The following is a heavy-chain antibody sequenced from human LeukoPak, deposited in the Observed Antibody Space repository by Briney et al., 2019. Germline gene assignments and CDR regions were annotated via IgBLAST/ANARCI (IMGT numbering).Heavy chain of an antibody. CDR1: GFTFSSYE. J-gene: IGHJ4*02. Sequence: GGSLRLSCAASGFTFSSYEMNWVRQAPGKGLEWVSYISSSGSIIYYADSVKGRFTISRDNAKNSLYLQMNSLRAEDTAVYYCARDFICSSTSCNGYWGQGTLVTVSS. D-gene: IGHD2-2*01. V-gene: IGHV3-48*03. CDR3: ARDFICSSTSCNGY. CDR2: ISSSGSII.